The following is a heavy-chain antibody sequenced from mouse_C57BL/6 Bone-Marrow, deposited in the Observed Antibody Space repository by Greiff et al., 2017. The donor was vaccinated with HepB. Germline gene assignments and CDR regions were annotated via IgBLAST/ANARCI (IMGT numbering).Heavy chain of an antibody. CDR1: GFNIKDDY. CDR3: TTFGERAWFAY. Sequence: VQLQQSGAELVRPGASVKLSCKASGFNIKDDYMHWVKQRPEQGLEWIGWLDPENGDTEYASKFQGKATITADKSSNTAYLQLSSLTSEDTAVYYCTTFGERAWFAYWCQGTLVTVSA. CDR2: LDPENGDT. V-gene: IGHV14-4*01. J-gene: IGHJ3*01.